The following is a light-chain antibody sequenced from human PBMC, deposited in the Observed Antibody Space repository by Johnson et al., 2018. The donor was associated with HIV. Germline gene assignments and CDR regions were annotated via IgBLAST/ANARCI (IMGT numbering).Light chain of an antibody. J-gene: IGLJ1*01. CDR1: SSNIGNNY. CDR2: DNN. CDR3: GTWDGSLSVYV. V-gene: IGLV1-51*01. Sequence: QSALTQPPSVSAAPGQKVTSSCSGSSSNIGNNYVSWYQQLPGTAPKLLIYDNNKRPSGISDRFSASKSGTSATLGITGLQTGDEADYFCGTWDGSLSVYVFGTGTKVTVL.